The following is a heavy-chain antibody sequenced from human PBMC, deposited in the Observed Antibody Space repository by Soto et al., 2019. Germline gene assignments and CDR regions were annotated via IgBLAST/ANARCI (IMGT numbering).Heavy chain of an antibody. CDR1: GFTFSSYG. Sequence: EVQRLESGGGLVQPGGSLRLSCAASGFTFSSYGMTWVRQAPGKGLEWVSFSSATGAGTYYSDSVKCRFTISRDNYKNTLYLQMTSLRADDTAVYYCAKDGRAAGNYGFYSDFWGQGALVIVSS. CDR2: SSATGAGT. D-gene: IGHD1-7*01. V-gene: IGHV3-23*01. CDR3: AKDGRAAGNYGFYSDF. J-gene: IGHJ4*02.